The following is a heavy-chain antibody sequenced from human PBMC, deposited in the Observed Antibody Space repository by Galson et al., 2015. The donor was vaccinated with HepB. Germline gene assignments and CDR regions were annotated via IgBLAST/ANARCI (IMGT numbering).Heavy chain of an antibody. CDR3: AREGTYYYDSSGYRGALDI. V-gene: IGHV3-72*01. CDR1: GFTFSEHF. J-gene: IGHJ3*02. D-gene: IGHD3-22*01. CDR2: SRKRGNSYIT. Sequence: SLRLSCAASGFTFSEHFMDWVRQAPGKGLEWVGRSRKRGNSYITEYAASVKGRFAISRDDSKNSLYLLMNSLKTEDTAVYYCAREGTYYYDSSGYRGALDIWGQGTVVTVSS.